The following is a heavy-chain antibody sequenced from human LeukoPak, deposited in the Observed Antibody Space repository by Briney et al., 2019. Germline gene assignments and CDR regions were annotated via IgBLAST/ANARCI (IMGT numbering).Heavy chain of an antibody. CDR3: ARLKVDHTPHHYYYYYYYMDV. V-gene: IGHV4-34*01. D-gene: IGHD1-14*01. J-gene: IGHJ6*03. CDR1: GGSFSGYY. CDR2: INHSGST. Sequence: PSETLSLTCAVYGGSFSGYYWSWIRQPPGKGLEWIGEINHSGSTNYNPSLKSRVTISVDTSKNQFSLKLSSVTAADTAVYYCARLKVDHTPHHYYYYYYYMDVWGKGTTVTVSS.